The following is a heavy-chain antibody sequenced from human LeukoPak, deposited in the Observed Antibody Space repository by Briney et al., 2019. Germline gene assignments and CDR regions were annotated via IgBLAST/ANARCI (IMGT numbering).Heavy chain of an antibody. J-gene: IGHJ4*02. CDR1: GFTFSSYG. V-gene: IGHV3-30*02. CDR3: AKGTEEWLLPHSSSLFYFDY. CDR2: IRYDGSNK. Sequence: GGSLRLSCAAYGFTFSSYGMPWVRQAPGKGLGWVAFIRYDGSNKYYADSVKGRFTISRDNSKNTLYLQMNSLRAEDTAVYYCAKGTEEWLLPHSSSLFYFDYWGQGTLVTVSS. D-gene: IGHD3-22*01.